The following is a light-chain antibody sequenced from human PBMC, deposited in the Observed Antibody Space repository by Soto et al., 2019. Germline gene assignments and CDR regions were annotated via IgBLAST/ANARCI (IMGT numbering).Light chain of an antibody. V-gene: IGKV1-5*01. CDR2: GAS. CDR1: QSISSW. J-gene: IGKJ2*01. CDR3: QQYDSYCS. Sequence: DILMTQSPFILSASVGDRVTITCRASQSISSWLAWYQQKPGRAPKLLIYGASSLESGVPSRFSGSGSGTEFTLTISSLQPDDFSTYYCQQYDSYCSLGQGTKLEI.